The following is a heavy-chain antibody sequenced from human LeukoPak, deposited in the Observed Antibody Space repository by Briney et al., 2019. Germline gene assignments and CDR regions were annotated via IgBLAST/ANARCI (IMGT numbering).Heavy chain of an antibody. CDR2: IYSGCST. CDR3: ARVVDHDYGDYYLDY. CDR1: GFTVSSNY. J-gene: IGHJ4*02. D-gene: IGHD4-17*01. Sequence: GGSLRLSCAASGFTVSSNYMSWVRHAPGKGLEWVSVIYSGCSTYYADSVKGRFTISRDNSKNTLYLQMNSLRAEDTAVYYCARVVDHDYGDYYLDYWGQGTLVTVSS. V-gene: IGHV3-66*01.